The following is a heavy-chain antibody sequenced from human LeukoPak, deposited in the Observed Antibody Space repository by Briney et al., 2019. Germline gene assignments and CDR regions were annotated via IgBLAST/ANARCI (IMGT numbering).Heavy chain of an antibody. Sequence: GGSLRLSCAASGFTFSYHWMTWVRQAPGKGLEWVARSRNKANSYSTVYAASVQGRFTISRDESKNSLYLQMNSLITEDTAVYFCARGFHSFDIWGQGTMVTVSS. CDR2: SRNKANSYST. V-gene: IGHV3-72*01. J-gene: IGHJ3*02. CDR3: ARGFHSFDI. CDR1: GFTFSYHW.